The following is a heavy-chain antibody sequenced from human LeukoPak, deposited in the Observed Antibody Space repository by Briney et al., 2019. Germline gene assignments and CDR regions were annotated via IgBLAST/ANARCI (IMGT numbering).Heavy chain of an antibody. CDR1: GGSINSYY. D-gene: IGHD2-2*01. J-gene: IGHJ4*02. Sequence: SETRSLTCTVSGGSINSYYWSWIRQPPGNGLEWIGYIYYSASTNYNLSLKGRVTISVATSKNQFSLKLGSVTAADTAVYYCARGRWAMYYFDYWGQGTLVTVSS. CDR3: ARGRWAMYYFDY. V-gene: IGHV4-59*01. CDR2: IYYSAST.